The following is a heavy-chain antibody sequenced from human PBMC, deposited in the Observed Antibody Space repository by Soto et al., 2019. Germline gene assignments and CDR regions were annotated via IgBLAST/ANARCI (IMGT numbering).Heavy chain of an antibody. Sequence: GESLKISCKGSGYNFTTYWIGWVRQMPGKGLEWMGIIFPGNSDTRYSPSFQGQVTISADKSISAAYLQWSSLKASDSAMYYCARLFVPLSRLDPWGRGTLVTVSS. CDR1: GYNFTTYW. CDR2: IFPGNSDT. CDR3: ARLFVPLSRLDP. J-gene: IGHJ5*02. D-gene: IGHD3-3*02. V-gene: IGHV5-51*01.